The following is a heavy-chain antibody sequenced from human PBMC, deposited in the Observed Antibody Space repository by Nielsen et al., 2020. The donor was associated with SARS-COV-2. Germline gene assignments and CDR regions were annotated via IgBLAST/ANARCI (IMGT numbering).Heavy chain of an antibody. D-gene: IGHD2-15*01. CDR3: ARAAGYCSGGSCYSGGWFDP. J-gene: IGHJ5*02. Sequence: VRQAPGKGLAWVSVIYSGGSTYYADSVKGRFTISRDNSKNTLYLQMNSLRAEDTAVYYCARAAGYCSGGSCYSGGWFDPWGQGTLVTVSS. V-gene: IGHV3-53*01. CDR2: IYSGGST.